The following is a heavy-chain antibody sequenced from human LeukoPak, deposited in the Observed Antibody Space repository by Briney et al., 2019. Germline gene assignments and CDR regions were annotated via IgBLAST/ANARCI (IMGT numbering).Heavy chain of an antibody. J-gene: IGHJ4*02. V-gene: IGHV4-34*01. Sequence: SETLSLTCAVYGGSFSGYYWSWIRQPPGKGLEWIGEINHSGSTNYNPSLKSRVTISVDTSKNQFSLKLSSVTAADTAVYYCARDEVGWNKFDYWGQGTLVTVSS. CDR1: GGSFSGYY. D-gene: IGHD1/OR15-1a*01. CDR2: INHSGST. CDR3: ARDEVGWNKFDY.